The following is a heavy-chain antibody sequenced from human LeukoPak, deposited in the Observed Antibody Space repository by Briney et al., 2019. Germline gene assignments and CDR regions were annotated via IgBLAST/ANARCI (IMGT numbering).Heavy chain of an antibody. CDR3: ATSTGYSSTCYIDY. CDR1: GYTYTSCD. V-gene: IGHV1-8*02. CDR2: MNPNSGNT. J-gene: IGHJ4*02. D-gene: IGHD6-13*01. Sequence: GASVKVSCKASGYTYTSCDINWVRQASGQGLEWMGWMNPNSGNTGYAQKFQGRVTITSDTSISTDYMELSSLTSEDTAVYYCATSTGYSSTCYIDYWGQGTLVTVSS.